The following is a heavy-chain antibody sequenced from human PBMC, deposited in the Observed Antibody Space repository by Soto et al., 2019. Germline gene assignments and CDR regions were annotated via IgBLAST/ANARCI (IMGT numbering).Heavy chain of an antibody. CDR1: GGSISSGGYS. CDR2: IYHSGSA. V-gene: IGHV4-30-2*01. Sequence: SETLSLTCAVSGGSISSGGYSWSWIRQPPGKGLEWIGYIYHSGSAYYNPSLKSRVTISVDTSKNQFSLKLSSVTAADTAVYYCARGPVRMDVWGQGTTVTVSS. J-gene: IGHJ6*02. CDR3: ARGPVRMDV.